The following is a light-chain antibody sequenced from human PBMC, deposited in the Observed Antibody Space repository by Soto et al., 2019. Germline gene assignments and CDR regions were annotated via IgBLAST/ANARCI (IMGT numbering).Light chain of an antibody. CDR3: QRRYTTPPGT. Sequence: DIQMTQSPSSLSASVGDRVTINCRASQSISSYLNWYQQKPGKAPKLLIYAASSLQSGVPSRFSGSGSGTDFALAICSLRLEAFALSFYQRRYTTPPGTFGLGTRLDIK. J-gene: IGKJ5*01. CDR1: QSISSY. V-gene: IGKV1-39*01. CDR2: AAS.